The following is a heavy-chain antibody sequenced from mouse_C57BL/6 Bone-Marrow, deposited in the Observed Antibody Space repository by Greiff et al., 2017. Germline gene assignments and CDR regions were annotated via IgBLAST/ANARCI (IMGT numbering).Heavy chain of an antibody. CDR3: ARPLLGYFDY. V-gene: IGHV5-4*01. Sequence: EVHLVESGGGLVKPGGSLKLSCAASGFTFSSYAMSWVRQTPEKRLEWVATISDGGSYTYYPDNVKGRFTISRDNAKNNLYLQMSHLKSEDTAMYYCARPLLGYFDYWGQGTALTVSS. CDR1: GFTFSSYA. D-gene: IGHD2-10*01. J-gene: IGHJ2*01. CDR2: ISDGGSYT.